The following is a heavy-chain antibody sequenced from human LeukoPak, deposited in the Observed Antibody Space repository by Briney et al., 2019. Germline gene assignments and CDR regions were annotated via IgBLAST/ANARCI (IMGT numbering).Heavy chain of an antibody. CDR2: ISSSGSTI. D-gene: IGHD5-18*01. CDR1: GFTFSDYY. V-gene: IGHV3-11*01. J-gene: IGHJ3*02. Sequence: AGGSLRLSCAAPGFTFSDYYMSWIRQAPGKGLEWVSYISSSGSTIYYADSVKGRFTISRDNAKNSLYLQMNSLRAEDTAVYYCASGSAYSYDLNAFDIWGQGTMVTVSS. CDR3: ASGSAYSYDLNAFDI.